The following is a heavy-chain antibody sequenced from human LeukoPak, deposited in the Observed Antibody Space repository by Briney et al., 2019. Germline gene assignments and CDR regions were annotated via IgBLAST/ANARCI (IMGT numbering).Heavy chain of an antibody. J-gene: IGHJ3*02. Sequence: SETLSLTCAVYGGSFSGYYWSWIRQPPGKGLEWIGEINHSGSTNYNPSLKSRVTISVDTSKNQFSLKLRSVTAADTAVYYCEVQLWLLGVGDAFDIWGQGTMVTVSS. V-gene: IGHV4-34*01. CDR3: EVQLWLLGVGDAFDI. D-gene: IGHD5-18*01. CDR2: INHSGST. CDR1: GGSFSGYY.